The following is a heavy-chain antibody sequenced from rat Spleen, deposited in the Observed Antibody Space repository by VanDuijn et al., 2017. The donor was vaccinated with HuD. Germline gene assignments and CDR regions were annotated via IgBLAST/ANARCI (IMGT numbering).Heavy chain of an antibody. Sequence: QVQLKESGPGLVQPSQTLSLTCTVSGFSLISNSIHWVRQPPGKGLEWMGGIWGDGSTDYNSAIKSRLSISGDTSKSQVFLKMNSLQTDDTAIYFFARVPFTKSGISTALDYWGQGVMVTVSS. CDR2: IWGDGST. D-gene: IGHD1-2*01. J-gene: IGHJ2*01. V-gene: IGHV2-1*01. CDR3: ARVPFTKSGISTALDY. CDR1: GFSLISNS.